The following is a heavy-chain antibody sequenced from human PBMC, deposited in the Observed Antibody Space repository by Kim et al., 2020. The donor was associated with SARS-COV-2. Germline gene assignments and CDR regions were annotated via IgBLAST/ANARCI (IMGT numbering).Heavy chain of an antibody. CDR1: GGSISPHY. J-gene: IGHJ6*03. V-gene: IGHV4-59*11. CDR2: IYYSGST. CDR3: ARSIAVRSAYTDV. D-gene: IGHD6-6*01. Sequence: SETLSLTCTVFGGSISPHYWNWMRQPPGKGLEWIGYIYYSGSTNYNPSLKSRVTISVDTSKNQFSLRLSSVIAADTAMYYCARSIAVRSAYTDVWGKGTT.